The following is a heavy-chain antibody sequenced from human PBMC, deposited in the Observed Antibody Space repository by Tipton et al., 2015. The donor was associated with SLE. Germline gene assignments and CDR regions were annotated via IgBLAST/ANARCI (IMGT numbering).Heavy chain of an antibody. J-gene: IGHJ3*02. Sequence: TLSLTCTVSGGSISSGNYYWTWIRQPPGEGLEWIGSIYYSGSTYYNPSLKSRVTISVDTSKNQFSLKLSSVTAADTAVYYCARGITAANAFDIWGQGTMVTVSS. CDR1: GGSISSGNYY. V-gene: IGHV4-39*07. D-gene: IGHD6-25*01. CDR2: IYYSGST. CDR3: ARGITAANAFDI.